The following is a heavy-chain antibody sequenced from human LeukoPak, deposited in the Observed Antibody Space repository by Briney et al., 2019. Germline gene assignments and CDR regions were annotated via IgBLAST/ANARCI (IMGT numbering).Heavy chain of an antibody. CDR3: ARDLISRGSGSYYYYYYYGMDV. J-gene: IGHJ6*02. CDR2: INPNSGGT. Sequence: ASVKVSCKASGYTFTSYGISWVRQAPGQGLEWMGRINPNSGGTNYAQKFQGRVTMTRDTSISTAYMELSRLRSDDTAVYYCARDLISRGSGSYYYYYYYGMDVWGQGTTVTVSS. V-gene: IGHV1-2*06. D-gene: IGHD3-10*01. CDR1: GYTFTSYG.